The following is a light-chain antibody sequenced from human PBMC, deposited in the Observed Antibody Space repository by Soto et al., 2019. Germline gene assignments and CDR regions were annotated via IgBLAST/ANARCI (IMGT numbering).Light chain of an antibody. CDR2: EVT. CDR3: SCYTASVAVYV. J-gene: IGLJ1*01. Sequence: SVLTQPASVSGSPGQSITIACSGSSSDVGNGYDSVSWYQQHPGKAPKLIIYEVTNRPSGVSSRFSGSKSCNTASLIISGLQAEDEADYYCSCYTASVAVYVFGTGTKVTAL. V-gene: IGLV2-14*01. CDR1: SSDVGNGYDS.